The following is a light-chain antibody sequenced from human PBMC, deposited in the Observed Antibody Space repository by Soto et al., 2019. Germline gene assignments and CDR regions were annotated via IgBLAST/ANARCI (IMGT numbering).Light chain of an antibody. V-gene: IGKV3-20*01. CDR3: QLYGSSPKCS. J-gene: IGKJ3*01. CDR2: GAS. CDR1: QSVSSSY. Sequence: EIVLTQSPGTLSLSPGERATLSCRASQSVSSSYLAWYQQKPGQAPRLLIYGASNRATGIPDRFSGSGSGTDFTLTISRLEPEDFAVYYWQLYGSSPKCSFGPGTKVDIK.